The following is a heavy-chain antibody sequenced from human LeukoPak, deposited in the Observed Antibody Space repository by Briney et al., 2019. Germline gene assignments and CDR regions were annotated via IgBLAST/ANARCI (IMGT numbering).Heavy chain of an antibody. CDR2: INPNSGGT. V-gene: IGHV1-2*02. D-gene: IGHD6-13*01. Sequence: GASVKVSCKASGYIFTGYYMHWVRQAPGQGLEWMGWINPNSGGTNYAQKFQGRVTMTRDTSISTAYMGLSRLRSDDTAVYYCARGGSWSAEYIQHWGQGTLVTVP. CDR1: GYIFTGYY. CDR3: ARGGSWSAEYIQH. J-gene: IGHJ1*01.